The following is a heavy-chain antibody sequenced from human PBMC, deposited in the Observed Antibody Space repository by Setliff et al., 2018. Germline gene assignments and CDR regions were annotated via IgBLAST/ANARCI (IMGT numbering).Heavy chain of an antibody. CDR1: GFTFSDYY. D-gene: IGHD2-21*02. CDR3: AKCGGDHCCPLNYYQYMDV. J-gene: IGHJ6*03. V-gene: IGHV3-11*01. CDR2: ISSRGIT. Sequence: LRLSCAASGFTFSDYYMSWIRQTPGKGLEWVSYISSRGITYYPDSVKGRFTIARDNAKNSVYLQMDSLREEDTAVYFCAKCGGDHCCPLNYYQYMDVWGKGTTVTVS.